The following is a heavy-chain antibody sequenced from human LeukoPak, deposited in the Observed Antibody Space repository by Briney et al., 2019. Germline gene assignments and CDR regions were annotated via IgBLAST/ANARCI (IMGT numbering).Heavy chain of an antibody. D-gene: IGHD4-11*01. CDR1: GGSISSGSYY. Sequence: RSSETLSLTCTVSGGSISSGSYYWSWIRQPAGKGLEWIGRIYTSGSTNYNPSLKSRVTISVDRSKNQFSLKLSSVTAADTAVYYCARAVTRYNWFDPWGQGTLVTVSS. V-gene: IGHV4-61*02. CDR2: IYTSGST. J-gene: IGHJ5*02. CDR3: ARAVTRYNWFDP.